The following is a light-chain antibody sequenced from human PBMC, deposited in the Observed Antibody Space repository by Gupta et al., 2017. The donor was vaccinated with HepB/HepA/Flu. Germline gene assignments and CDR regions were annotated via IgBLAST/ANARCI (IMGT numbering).Light chain of an antibody. J-gene: IGKJ3*01. CDR1: QGISNY. CDR2: TAS. Sequence: DIQMTQSPSSLSASVGDRVTIACRASQGISNYLNWYQRKPGKAPKILVSTASSLQSGVPSRFSGSGSGTEFTLTISSLQPEDFATYFCQQSDSVPFTFGPGTXVDIE. CDR3: QQSDSVPFT. V-gene: IGKV1-39*01.